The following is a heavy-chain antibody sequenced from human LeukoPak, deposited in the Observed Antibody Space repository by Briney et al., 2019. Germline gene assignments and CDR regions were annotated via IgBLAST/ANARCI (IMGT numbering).Heavy chain of an antibody. V-gene: IGHV1-18*01. D-gene: IGHD2-21*02. J-gene: IGHJ2*01. Sequence: ASVKVSCKASGYTFTSYGISWVRQAPGQGLEWMGWISAYNGNTNYAQKLQGRVTTTTDTSTSTAYMELRSLRSDDTAVYYCARTVTTYCGGDCSIPYYWYFDLWGRGTLVTVSS. CDR3: ARTVTTYCGGDCSIPYYWYFDL. CDR2: ISAYNGNT. CDR1: GYTFTSYG.